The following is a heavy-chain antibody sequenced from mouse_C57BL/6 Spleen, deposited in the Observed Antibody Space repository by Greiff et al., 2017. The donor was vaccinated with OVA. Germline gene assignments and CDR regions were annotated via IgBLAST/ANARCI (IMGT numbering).Heavy chain of an antibody. CDR3: ARGEVMNY. CDR1: GFTFSDYG. Sequence: EVKVEESGGGLVKPGGSLKLSCAASGFTFSDYGMHWVRQAPEKGLEWVAYISSGSSTIYYADTVKGRFTISRDNAKNTLFLQMTSLRSEDTAMYYCARGEVMNYWGQGTTLTVSS. V-gene: IGHV5-17*01. CDR2: ISSGSSTI. J-gene: IGHJ2*01. D-gene: IGHD2-12*01.